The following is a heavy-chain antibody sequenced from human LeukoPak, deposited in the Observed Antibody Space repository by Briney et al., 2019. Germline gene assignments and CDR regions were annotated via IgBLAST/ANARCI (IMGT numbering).Heavy chain of an antibody. CDR2: IYYSGST. CDR3: ARVPPTYSSSWFDY. V-gene: IGHV4-59*01. CDR1: GGSISSYY. Sequence: KPSETLSLTYTVSGGSISSYYWSWIRQPPGKGLEWIGYIYYSGSTNYNPSLKSRVTISVDTSKNQFSLKLSSVTAADTAVYYCARVPPTYSSSWFDYWGQGTLVTVSS. J-gene: IGHJ4*02. D-gene: IGHD6-13*01.